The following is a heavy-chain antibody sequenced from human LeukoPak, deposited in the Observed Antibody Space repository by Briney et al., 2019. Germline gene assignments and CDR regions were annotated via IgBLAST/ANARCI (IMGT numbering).Heavy chain of an antibody. D-gene: IGHD3-16*02. CDR3: VRLRDTGGYHFYYYFDS. CDR2: IYYSANSGNT. Sequence: SETLSLTCTVSGDSISSSSYYWGWIRQSPGKGLEWIGNIYYSANSGNTYYNPSLKSRVTISVDTSKNQFSLNLRSVTAADTALYYCVRLRDTGGYHFYYYFDSWGLGTLVSVSS. J-gene: IGHJ4*02. CDR1: GDSISSSSYY. V-gene: IGHV4-39*01.